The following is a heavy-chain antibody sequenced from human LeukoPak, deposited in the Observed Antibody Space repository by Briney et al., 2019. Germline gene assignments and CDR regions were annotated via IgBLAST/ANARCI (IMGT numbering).Heavy chain of an antibody. J-gene: IGHJ4*02. V-gene: IGHV3-30*18. CDR1: GFTFSSYG. CDR2: ISYDGSNK. CDR3: TKSEDLYDSSGYYPAGGEY. Sequence: PGGSLRLSCAASGFTFSSYGMHWVRQAPGKGLDGVAVISYDGSNKYYADSVKGRFTISRDNSKNTLYLQMNSLRAEDTAVYYCTKSEDLYDSSGYYPAGGEYWGQGTLVTVSS. D-gene: IGHD3-22*01.